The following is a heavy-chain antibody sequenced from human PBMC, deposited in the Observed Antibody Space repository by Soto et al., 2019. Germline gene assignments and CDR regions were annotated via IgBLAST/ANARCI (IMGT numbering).Heavy chain of an antibody. CDR2: ISSSGSTI. D-gene: IGHD6-19*01. CDR1: GFTFSSYE. V-gene: IGHV3-48*03. CDR3: ARARYSSGWWWDY. J-gene: IGHJ4*02. Sequence: GGSLRLSCAASGFTFSSYEMNWVRQAPGKGLEWVSYISSSGSTIYYADSVKGRFTISRDNAKNSLYLQMNSLRAEDTAVYYCARARYSSGWWWDYWGQGTPVTSPQ.